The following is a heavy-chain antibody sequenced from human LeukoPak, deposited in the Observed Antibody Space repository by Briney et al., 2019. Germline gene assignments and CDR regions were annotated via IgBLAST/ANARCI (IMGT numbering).Heavy chain of an antibody. CDR3: ARVLLWFGELFDAFDI. CDR1: GGSIGSYY. J-gene: IGHJ3*02. Sequence: SETLSLTCTVSGGSIGSYYWSWIRQPPGKALEWIGYIFHSGTANYHPSLKSRVTMSVDTSKNQFSLKLSSVTAADTAVYYCARVLLWFGELFDAFDIWGQGTMVTVSS. V-gene: IGHV4-59*12. CDR2: IFHSGTA. D-gene: IGHD3-10*01.